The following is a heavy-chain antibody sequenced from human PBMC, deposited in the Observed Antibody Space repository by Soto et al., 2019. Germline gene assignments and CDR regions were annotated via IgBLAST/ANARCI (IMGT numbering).Heavy chain of an antibody. J-gene: IGHJ5*02. D-gene: IGHD2-15*01. CDR2: IIPIFGTA. Sequence: GASVKVSCKASGGTFSSYAISCVRQAPGQVLEWMGGIIPIFGTANYAQKFQGRVTITADESTSTAYMELSSLRSEDTAVYYCARNIVVVVAALPIHNWFDPWGQGTLVTVSS. CDR1: GGTFSSYA. CDR3: ARNIVVVVAALPIHNWFDP. V-gene: IGHV1-69*13.